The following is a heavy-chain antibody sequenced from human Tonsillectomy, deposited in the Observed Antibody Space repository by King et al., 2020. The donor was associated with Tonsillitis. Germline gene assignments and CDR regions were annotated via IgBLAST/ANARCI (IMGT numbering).Heavy chain of an antibody. D-gene: IGHD4-23*01. Sequence: VQLQQWGAGLLKPSETLSLTCAVYGGSFSGYYWSWIRQPPGKGLEWIGEINHSGSTNYNPSLKSRVTISVDTSKNQFSLKRSSVTAADTAVYYCAGRPGTTTVVTHFDYWRQRTLVTVSS. V-gene: IGHV4-34*01. CDR1: GGSFSGYY. CDR2: INHSGST. J-gene: IGHJ4*02. CDR3: AGRPGTTTVVTHFDY.